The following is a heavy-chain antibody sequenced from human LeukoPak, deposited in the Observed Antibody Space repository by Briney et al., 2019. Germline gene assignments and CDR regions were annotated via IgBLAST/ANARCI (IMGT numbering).Heavy chain of an antibody. D-gene: IGHD2-2*01. J-gene: IGHJ4*02. Sequence: GESLKISCKGSGYRFTSYWIGWVRQMPGKGLEWMGIIYPGDSDTRYSPSFQGQVTISADKSISTAYLQWSSLKASDTAMYYCARPGYCSSTSCYAIDYWAREPWSPSPQ. CDR2: IYPGDSDT. V-gene: IGHV5-51*01. CDR3: ARPGYCSSTSCYAIDY. CDR1: GYRFTSYW.